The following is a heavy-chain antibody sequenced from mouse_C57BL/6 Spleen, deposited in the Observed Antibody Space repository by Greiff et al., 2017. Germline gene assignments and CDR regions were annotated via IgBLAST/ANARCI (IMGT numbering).Heavy chain of an antibody. CDR3: ARSGIGYVLDY. J-gene: IGHJ2*01. D-gene: IGHD1-2*01. Sequence: QVQLQQSGPELVKPGASVKISCKASGYAFSSSWMNWVKQRPGKGLEWIGRIYPGDGDTNYNGKFKGKATLTADKSSSTAYMQLSSLTSEDSAVYFCARSGIGYVLDYWGQGTTLTVSS. CDR1: GYAFSSSW. CDR2: IYPGDGDT. V-gene: IGHV1-82*01.